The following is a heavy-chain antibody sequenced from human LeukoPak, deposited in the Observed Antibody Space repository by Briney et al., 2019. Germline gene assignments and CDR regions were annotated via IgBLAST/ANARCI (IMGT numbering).Heavy chain of an antibody. Sequence: GGSLRLSCAASGFTFSSYSMNWVRQAPGKGLEWVSSISSSDSRIYYADSVKDRFTISRDNTKNSLYLQMHSLRVEDTAVYYCARENYYGSGSSPGEFDYWGQGTLVTVSS. CDR3: ARENYYGSGSSPGEFDY. CDR2: ISSSDSRI. V-gene: IGHV3-21*04. D-gene: IGHD3-10*01. J-gene: IGHJ4*02. CDR1: GFTFSSYS.